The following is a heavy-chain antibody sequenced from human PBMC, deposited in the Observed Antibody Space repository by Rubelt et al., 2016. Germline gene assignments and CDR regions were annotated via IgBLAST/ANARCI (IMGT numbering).Heavy chain of an antibody. J-gene: IGHJ4*02. CDR2: IYWDDDK. V-gene: IGHV2-5*02. Sequence: QITLKESGPTLVKPTQTLTLTCTFSGFSLTTTGVAVGWIRQPPGRAMEWLALIYWDDDKRYRPSLEGRPTLTKDTSKTQGDLNSTKDTSKNQVVLTVTNMDPVDTATDFCAHRSLWLFDYWGQGTLVTVSS. D-gene: IGHD6-19*01. CDR1: GFSLTTTGVA. CDR3: AHRSLWLFDY.